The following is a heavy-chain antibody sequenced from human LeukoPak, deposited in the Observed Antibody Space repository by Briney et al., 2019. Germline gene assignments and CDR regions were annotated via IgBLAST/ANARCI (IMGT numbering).Heavy chain of an antibody. Sequence: PLETLSLTCAVSGGSFSGYYWSWIRQPPGKGLERIGEINHSGSTNYNPSLKSRVTISVDTSKNQFSLKLSSVTAADTAVYYCARGRAVAGTRYYYYGMDVWGKGTTVTDSS. CDR1: GGSFSGYY. V-gene: IGHV4-34*01. CDR3: ARGRAVAGTRYYYYGMDV. J-gene: IGHJ6*04. CDR2: INHSGST. D-gene: IGHD6-19*01.